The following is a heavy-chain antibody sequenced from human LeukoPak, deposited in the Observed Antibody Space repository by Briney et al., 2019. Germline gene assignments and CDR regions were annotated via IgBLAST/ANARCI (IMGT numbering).Heavy chain of an antibody. V-gene: IGHV4-39*01. D-gene: IGHD3-22*01. CDR2: IYYSRST. J-gene: IGHJ2*01. CDR1: GGPISSSSYS. CDR3: ARGVTMIVVVIHDWYFDL. Sequence: SETLSLTCTVSGGPISSSSYSRTWIRQPPGKGLEWIGSIYYSRSTYYNPSLKSRVTISVDTSKNQFSLKLSSLTAADTAVYYCARGVTMIVVVIHDWYFDLWGRGTLVTVSS.